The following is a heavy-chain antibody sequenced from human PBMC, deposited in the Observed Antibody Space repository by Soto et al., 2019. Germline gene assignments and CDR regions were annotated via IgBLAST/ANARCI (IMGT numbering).Heavy chain of an antibody. CDR2: MNPNSGNT. CDR3: ARGGWDYGGNYNYYYGMDV. CDR1: GYTFTSYD. J-gene: IGHJ6*02. Sequence: ASVKVSCKASGYTFTSYDINWVRQATGQGLEWMGWMNPNSGNTGYAQKFQGRVTMTRNTSISTAYMELSSLRSEDTAVYYCARGGWDYGGNYNYYYGMDVWGQGTTVTVS. V-gene: IGHV1-8*01. D-gene: IGHD4-17*01.